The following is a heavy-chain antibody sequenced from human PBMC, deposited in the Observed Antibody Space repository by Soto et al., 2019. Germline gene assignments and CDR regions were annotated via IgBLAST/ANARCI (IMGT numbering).Heavy chain of an antibody. V-gene: IGHV4-61*08. CDR1: GGSISNGDYF. CDR2: IYYSGNT. Sequence: PSETLSLTCTVSGGSISNGDYFWGWIRQPPGKGLEWIGNIYYSGNTNYNPSLKSRVAISVDTSKNQFSLKLSSVTAADTAVYYCASRSGGYSSGWVTHWGQGTLVTVSS. CDR3: ASRSGGYSSGWVTH. J-gene: IGHJ4*02. D-gene: IGHD6-19*01.